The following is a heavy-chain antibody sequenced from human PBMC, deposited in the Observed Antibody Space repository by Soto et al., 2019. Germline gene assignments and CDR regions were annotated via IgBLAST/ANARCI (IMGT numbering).Heavy chain of an antibody. Sequence: QVQLVQSGAEVKKPGASVKVSCKASGYTFTSYGISWVRQAPGQGLEWMGWISAYNGNTNHAQKPQGKVPMTIVTATSKAYMELRSLRSDDTAVYYCALPMRAYCGGDCYFNAFDIWGQGTMVTVSS. D-gene: IGHD2-21*01. J-gene: IGHJ3*02. CDR2: ISAYNGNT. CDR1: GYTFTSYG. CDR3: ALPMRAYCGGDCYFNAFDI. V-gene: IGHV1-18*01.